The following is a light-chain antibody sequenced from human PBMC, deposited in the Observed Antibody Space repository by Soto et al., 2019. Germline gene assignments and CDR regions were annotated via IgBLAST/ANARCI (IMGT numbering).Light chain of an antibody. CDR3: QQYNSYWT. J-gene: IGKJ1*01. CDR1: QSISSW. V-gene: IGKV1-5*03. Sequence: DIQMTQSPSTLSASVGDRVTITCRASQSISSWLAWYQQKPGKAPTLLIYKASSLESGVPSRFSGSGSRTEFTLTISSLQPDDFATYYCQQYNSYWTFGQGTKVEIK. CDR2: KAS.